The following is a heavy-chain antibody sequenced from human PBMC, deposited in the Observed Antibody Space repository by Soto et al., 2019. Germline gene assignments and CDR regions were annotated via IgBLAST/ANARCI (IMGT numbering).Heavy chain of an antibody. Sequence: QVQLVQSGAEVRKPGSSVKVSCKTSGGNFSRYPFTWVRQAPGQGLEWMGRIIPILGTTNYAQKFQGRVTITADKAASTAYMELSSLRSEDTGTYYCARDIQSVGPRANDAFDVWGQGTMITVSS. CDR2: IIPILGTT. D-gene: IGHD5-18*01. J-gene: IGHJ3*01. CDR1: GGNFSRYP. V-gene: IGHV1-69*09. CDR3: ARDIQSVGPRANDAFDV.